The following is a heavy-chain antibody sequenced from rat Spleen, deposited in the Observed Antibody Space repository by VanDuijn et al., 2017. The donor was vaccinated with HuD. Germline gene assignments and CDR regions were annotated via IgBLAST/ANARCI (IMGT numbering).Heavy chain of an antibody. D-gene: IGHD1-7*01. CDR3: TKMPPMGDYFDC. CDR2: ITYDVSTT. V-gene: IGHV5-20*01. J-gene: IGHJ2*01. CDR1: GFSFSDCD. Sequence: EVQLVESGGGLVQPGRSMLLSCAASGFSFSDCDMAWVRQAPTKGLEWVASITYDVSTTYYRDSVKGRFTVSRDNAKSTLYLQMDSLRSEETATYYCTKMPPMGDYFDCWGQGVKVTVSS.